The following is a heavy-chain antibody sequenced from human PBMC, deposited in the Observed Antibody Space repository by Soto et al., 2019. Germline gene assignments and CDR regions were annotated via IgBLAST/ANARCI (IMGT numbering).Heavy chain of an antibody. V-gene: IGHV4-31*03. CDR3: ARDLRNYYDTHTGYYYYGMDV. Sequence: SETLSLTCTVSGGSISSGGYYWSWIRQHPGKGLEWIGYIYYSGSTYYNPSLKSRVTISVDTSKNQFSLKLSSVTAADTAVYYCARDLRNYYDTHTGYYYYGMDVWGQGTTVTVSS. CDR1: GGSISSGGYY. CDR2: IYYSGST. J-gene: IGHJ6*02. D-gene: IGHD3-22*01.